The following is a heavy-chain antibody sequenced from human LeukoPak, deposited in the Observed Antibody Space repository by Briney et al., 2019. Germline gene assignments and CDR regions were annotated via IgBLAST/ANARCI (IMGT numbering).Heavy chain of an antibody. V-gene: IGHV3-23*01. CDR2: ISKSGSNT. D-gene: IGHD2-2*01. Sequence: QPGGSLRLSCAASGFTFSSFAMSCVREAPGGGLEWVSAISKSGSNTYYADSVRGRFTNPKDNSKNTLYLQMRSLGGEDPALYYCAKRTSTSWHPIDYWGQGTLVTVSS. CDR1: GFTFSSFA. J-gene: IGHJ4*02. CDR3: AKRTSTSWHPIDY.